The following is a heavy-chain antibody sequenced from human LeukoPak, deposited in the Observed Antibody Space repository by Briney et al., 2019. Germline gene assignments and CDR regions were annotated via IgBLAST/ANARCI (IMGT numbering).Heavy chain of an antibody. CDR3: ASRDGGY. Sequence: PGGSLRLSRAASGFTFSSYSLNWVRQAPGKGLEWVSYISTTSSTISYADSVKGRFTISRDNAKNSLYLQMNSLRAEDTAVYYCASRDGGYWGQGTLVTVSS. CDR1: GFTFSSYS. J-gene: IGHJ4*02. V-gene: IGHV3-48*01. D-gene: IGHD3-10*01. CDR2: ISTTSSTI.